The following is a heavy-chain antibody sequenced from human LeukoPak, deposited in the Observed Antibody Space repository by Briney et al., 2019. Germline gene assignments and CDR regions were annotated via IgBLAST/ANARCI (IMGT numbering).Heavy chain of an antibody. J-gene: IGHJ4*02. CDR3: ARGRERLYGSGSPGSFDY. CDR2: INHSGST. Sequence: SETLSLTCTVSGGSISSYYWSWIRQPPGKGLEWIGEINHSGSTNYNPSLKSRVTISVDTSKNQFSLKLSSVTAADTAVYYCARGRERLYGSGSPGSFDYWGQGTLVTVSS. V-gene: IGHV4-34*01. CDR1: GGSISSYY. D-gene: IGHD3-10*01.